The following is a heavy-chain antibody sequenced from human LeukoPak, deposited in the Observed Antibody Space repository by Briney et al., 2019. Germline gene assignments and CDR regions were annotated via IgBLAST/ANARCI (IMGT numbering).Heavy chain of an antibody. D-gene: IGHD3-22*01. CDR3: ARGLLDYYDSSGYYPLSLDAFDI. Sequence: ASVKVSCKASGYTFTSYDINWVRQATGQGLEWMGWMNPNSGNTGYAQKFQGRVTMTRNTSISTAYMELSSLRPEDTAVYYCARGLLDYYDSSGYYPLSLDAFDIWGQGTMVTVSS. J-gene: IGHJ3*02. V-gene: IGHV1-8*01. CDR1: GYTFTSYD. CDR2: MNPNSGNT.